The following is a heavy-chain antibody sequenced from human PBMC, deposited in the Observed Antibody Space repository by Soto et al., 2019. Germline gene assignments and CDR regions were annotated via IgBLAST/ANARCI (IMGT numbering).Heavy chain of an antibody. Sequence: QVQLVQPGAEVKKPGASVKVYCKASGYTFTSYGISWVRQAPGQGLAWMGWISAYNGNTNYAQKHQGRVTMTTDTSTSTAYMELRSLRSDYTAVYYCAREGGYIVGALGGDFGGQGTLVTVCS. V-gene: IGHV1-18*01. CDR2: ISAYNGNT. CDR3: AREGGYIVGALGGDF. CDR1: GYTFTSYG. D-gene: IGHD5-12*01. J-gene: IGHJ4*02.